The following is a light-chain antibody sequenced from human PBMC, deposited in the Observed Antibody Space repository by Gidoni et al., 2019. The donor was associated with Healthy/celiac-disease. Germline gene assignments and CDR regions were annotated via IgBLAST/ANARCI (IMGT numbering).Light chain of an antibody. CDR3: MQALQTPPT. J-gene: IGKJ2*01. Sequence: DIVMTQSPPSLPVTPGGPASISCRSSQSLLHSNGYNYLDWYLQKPGQSPQLLIYLGSNRASGVPDRFSGSGSGTDFTLKISRVEAEDVGVYYCMQALQTPPTFGQGTKLEIK. CDR2: LGS. CDR1: QSLLHSNGYNY. V-gene: IGKV2-28*01.